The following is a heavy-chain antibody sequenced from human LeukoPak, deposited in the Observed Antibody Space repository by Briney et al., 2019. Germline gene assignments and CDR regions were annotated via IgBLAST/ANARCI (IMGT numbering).Heavy chain of an antibody. D-gene: IGHD2/OR15-2a*01. CDR1: GGSISSGNYY. J-gene: IGHJ4*02. Sequence: SETLSLTCSVSGGSISSGNYYYCWIRQPPGKGLEWIGYIYYSGSTNYNPSLKSRVTISVDTSKNQFSLKLSSVTAADTAVYYCARSQRRTTEFNYWGQGTLVTVSS. V-gene: IGHV4-61*01. CDR3: ARSQRRTTEFNY. CDR2: IYYSGST.